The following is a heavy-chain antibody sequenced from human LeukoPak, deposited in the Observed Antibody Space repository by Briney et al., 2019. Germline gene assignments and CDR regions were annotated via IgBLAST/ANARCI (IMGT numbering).Heavy chain of an antibody. CDR2: INPNSGGT. CDR1: GYTFTGYY. J-gene: IGHJ4*02. D-gene: IGHD6-13*01. CDR3: ARERKAAAFDY. V-gene: IGHV1-2*04. Sequence: ASVKVSCKASGYTFTGYYMHWVRQAPGQGLEWMGWINPNSGGTNYAQKFQGWVTMTRDTSISTAYMELSRLRSHDTAVYYCARERKAAAFDYWGQGTLVTVSS.